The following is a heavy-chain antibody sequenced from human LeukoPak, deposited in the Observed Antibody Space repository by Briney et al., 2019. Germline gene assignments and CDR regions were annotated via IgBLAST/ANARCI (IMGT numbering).Heavy chain of an antibody. Sequence: GGSLRLSCAASGLTFSSYAMSWVRQAPGKGLEWVSAISGSGGSTYYADSVKGRFTISRDNSKNTLYLQMNSLRAEDTAVYYCAKGLSSGYDNYWGQGTLVTVSS. CDR1: GLTFSSYA. CDR3: AKGLSSGYDNY. J-gene: IGHJ4*02. D-gene: IGHD5-12*01. CDR2: ISGSGGST. V-gene: IGHV3-23*01.